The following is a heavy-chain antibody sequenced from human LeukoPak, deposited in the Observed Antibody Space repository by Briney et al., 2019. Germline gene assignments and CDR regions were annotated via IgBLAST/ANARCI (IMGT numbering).Heavy chain of an antibody. CDR1: GGSISSYY. V-gene: IGHV4-59*12. CDR3: ARLVVPAARYGMDV. J-gene: IGHJ6*02. CDR2: IYYSGST. Sequence: PSETLSLTCTVSGGSISSYYWSWIRRPPGKGLEWIGYIYYSGSTNYNPSLKSRVTISVDTSKNQFSLKLSSVTAADTAVYYCARLVVPAARYGMDVWGQGTTVTVSS. D-gene: IGHD2-2*01.